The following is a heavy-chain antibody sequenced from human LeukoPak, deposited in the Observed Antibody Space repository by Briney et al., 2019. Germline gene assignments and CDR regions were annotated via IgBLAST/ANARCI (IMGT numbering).Heavy chain of an antibody. D-gene: IGHD6-13*01. V-gene: IGHV4-39*01. CDR3: ARQNSSWYYYYYGMDV. CDR1: GGPISSSSYY. J-gene: IGHJ6*02. CDR2: IYYSGST. Sequence: PSETLSLTCTVSGGPISSSSYYWGWIRQPPGTGLEWIGSIYYSGSTYYNPSLKSRVTISVDTSKNQFSLKLSSVTAADTAVYYCARQNSSWYYYYYGMDVWGQGTTVTVSS.